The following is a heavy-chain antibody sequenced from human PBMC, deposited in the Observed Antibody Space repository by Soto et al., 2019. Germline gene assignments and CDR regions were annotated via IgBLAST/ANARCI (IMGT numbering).Heavy chain of an antibody. J-gene: IGHJ6*02. D-gene: IGHD3-3*01. CDR2: IKSKTDGGTT. CDR3: TTDPPTYYDFWSGYQSRYGMDV. CDR1: GFTFSNAW. Sequence: PGGSLRLSCAASGFTFSNAWMNWVRQAPGKGLEWVGRIKSKTDGGTTDYAAPVKGRFTISRDDSKNTLYLQMNSLKTEDTAVYYCTTDPPTYYDFWSGYQSRYGMDVWGQGTTVTVSS. V-gene: IGHV3-15*07.